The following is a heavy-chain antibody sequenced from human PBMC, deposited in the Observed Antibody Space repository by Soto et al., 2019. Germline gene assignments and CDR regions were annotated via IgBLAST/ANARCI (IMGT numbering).Heavy chain of an antibody. CDR2: ISFDGTTI. D-gene: IGHD3-10*01. Sequence: QVVLVESGGGVVQPGRALRLSCAASGFDFTNDGMLWVRQAPGKGLEWVALISFDGTTIHYGDSVKGRFTISRDNSKNKLLLQMNSLRPEDTGVYYCAKGQAGSPPGGMDVWCQGTTVTVSS. CDR3: AKGQAGSPPGGMDV. CDR1: GFDFTNDG. V-gene: IGHV3-30*18. J-gene: IGHJ6*02.